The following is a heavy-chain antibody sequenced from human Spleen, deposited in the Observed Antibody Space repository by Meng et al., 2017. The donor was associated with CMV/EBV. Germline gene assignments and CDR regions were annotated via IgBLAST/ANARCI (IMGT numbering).Heavy chain of an antibody. CDR1: GGSFSGYY. V-gene: IGHV4-34*01. CDR3: AATYDFWSGYSLDY. Sequence: GSLRLSCAVYGGSFSGYYWSWIRQSPGRGLEWIGEINHSGSTDYNSSLKSRVTISVDTSKNQFSLKLSSVTAADTAVYYCAATYDFWSGYSLDYWGQGTLVTVSS. CDR2: INHSGST. D-gene: IGHD3-3*01. J-gene: IGHJ4*02.